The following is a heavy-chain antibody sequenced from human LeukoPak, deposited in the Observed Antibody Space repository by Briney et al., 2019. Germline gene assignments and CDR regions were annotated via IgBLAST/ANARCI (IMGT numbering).Heavy chain of an antibody. J-gene: IGHJ4*02. Sequence: PGGSLRLSCAASVFTFSSYSMNWVRQAPGKGLEWVSYISSSSSTIYYADSVKGRFTISRDNAKNSLYLQMNSLRAEDTAVYYCARENFPAYFDYWGQGTLVTVSS. CDR2: ISSSSSTI. CDR3: ARENFPAYFDY. CDR1: VFTFSSYS. V-gene: IGHV3-48*01.